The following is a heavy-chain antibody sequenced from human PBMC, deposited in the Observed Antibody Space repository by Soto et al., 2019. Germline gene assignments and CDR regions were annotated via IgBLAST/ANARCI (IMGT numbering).Heavy chain of an antibody. CDR2: ISYDGSNK. CDR1: GFTFSSYG. Sequence: PVGSLRLSCAASGFTFSSYGMHWVRQAPGKGLEWVAVISYDGSNKYYADSVKGRFTISRDNSKNTLYLQMNSLRAEDTAVYYCAKIGLALTMRGWFDPWGQGTLVTVSS. D-gene: IGHD2-2*01. V-gene: IGHV3-30*18. CDR3: AKIGLALTMRGWFDP. J-gene: IGHJ5*02.